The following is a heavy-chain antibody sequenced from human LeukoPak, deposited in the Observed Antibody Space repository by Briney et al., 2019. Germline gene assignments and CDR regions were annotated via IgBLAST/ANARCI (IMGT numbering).Heavy chain of an antibody. CDR3: AKGLYDYALDV. CDR1: GFSFSNFW. Sequence: QPGGSLRLSCAASGFSFSNFWMHWVRQAPGKGLVCVSHISSDGSTTTYADSVKGRFTISRDNAENTLFLQMNSLRAEDTAIYYCAKGLYDYALDVWGQGTAVTVSS. J-gene: IGHJ6*02. CDR2: ISSDGSTT. V-gene: IGHV3-74*01.